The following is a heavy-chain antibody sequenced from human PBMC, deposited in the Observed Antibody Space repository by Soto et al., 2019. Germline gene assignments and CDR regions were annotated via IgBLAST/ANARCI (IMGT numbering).Heavy chain of an antibody. J-gene: IGHJ5*02. V-gene: IGHV3-21*01. CDR3: ARDDLYDSTGYDS. D-gene: IGHD3-22*01. CDR1: GFNFKDFT. CDR2: ISSSGGFK. Sequence: EVHLVESGGGLVKPGGSLRLSCTASGFNFKDFTMNWVRQAPGMGLEWVSSISSSGGFKYYEDSMDGRFTISRDNAKNSLYLQLTSLRGEDTAVYYCARDDLYDSTGYDSWGQGTLVTVFS.